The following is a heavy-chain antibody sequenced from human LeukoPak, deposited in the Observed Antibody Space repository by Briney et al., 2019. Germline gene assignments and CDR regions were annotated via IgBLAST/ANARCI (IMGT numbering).Heavy chain of an antibody. CDR3: ARGRSGLAAAGTYDY. Sequence: ASVKVSCKASGYTFTSSDINWVRQAAGQGLDGMGWINPNSGRTGYAQKFQGRVTMTANTSISTAYMELSSLRFDDTAVYYCARGRSGLAAAGTYDYWGQGTLITVSS. V-gene: IGHV1-8*01. CDR2: INPNSGRT. D-gene: IGHD6-13*01. J-gene: IGHJ4*02. CDR1: GYTFTSSD.